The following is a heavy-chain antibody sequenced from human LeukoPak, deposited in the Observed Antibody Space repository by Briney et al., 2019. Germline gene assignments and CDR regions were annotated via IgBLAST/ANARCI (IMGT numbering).Heavy chain of an antibody. V-gene: IGHV1-2*02. Sequence: ASVKVSCKASGYTFTAFSIFWIRQAPGQGLEWMGWINPNTGDTKSAPKFQDRVTLTTDTSVKTAYMELTRLESDDTAVYYCARDMDRGQWLVRPYYRGQGTLVTVSS. D-gene: IGHD6-19*01. CDR1: GYTFTAFS. CDR3: ARDMDRGQWLVRPYY. CDR2: INPNTGDT. J-gene: IGHJ4*02.